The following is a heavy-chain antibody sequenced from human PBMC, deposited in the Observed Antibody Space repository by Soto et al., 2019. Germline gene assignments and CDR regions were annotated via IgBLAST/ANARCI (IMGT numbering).Heavy chain of an antibody. V-gene: IGHV4-59*12. CDR2: IYYSGST. J-gene: IGHJ5*02. D-gene: IGHD1-1*01. Sequence: SLTCTVSGGSISSYYWSWIRQPPGKGLEWIGYIYYSGSTNYNPSLKSRVTISVDTSKNQFSLQLNSVIPEDTAVYYCARAHLGSDRYTLEPFDPWGQGTLVTVSS. CDR1: GGSISSYY. CDR3: ARAHLGSDRYTLEPFDP.